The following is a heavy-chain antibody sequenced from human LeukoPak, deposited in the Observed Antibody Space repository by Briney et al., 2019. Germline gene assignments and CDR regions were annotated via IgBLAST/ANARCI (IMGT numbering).Heavy chain of an antibody. CDR3: AKGYSYGRFDY. CDR2: IKQDGSEK. CDR1: GFTFSSYW. J-gene: IGHJ4*02. V-gene: IGHV3-7*03. Sequence: GGSLRLSCAASGFTFSSYWMSWVHQAPGKGLEWVANIKQDGSEKYYVDSVKGRFTISRDNAKNSLYLQMNSLRAEDTAVYYCAKGYSYGRFDYWGQGTLVTVSS. D-gene: IGHD5-18*01.